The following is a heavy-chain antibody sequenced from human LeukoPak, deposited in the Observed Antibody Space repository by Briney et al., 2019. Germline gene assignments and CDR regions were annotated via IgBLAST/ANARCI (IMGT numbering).Heavy chain of an antibody. J-gene: IGHJ5*02. CDR2: ISGSSSAI. Sequence: GGSLRLSCAAPGFTFSAYNMIWVRQAPGKGLEWLSYISGSSSAIYYADSVQGRFTISRDNAKNSLSLQMSSLRVEDTAVYYCVRDRTLGVRDGFILAWGQGTLVTVSS. V-gene: IGHV3-48*01. CDR3: VRDRTLGVRDGFILA. D-gene: IGHD5-24*01. CDR1: GFTFSAYN.